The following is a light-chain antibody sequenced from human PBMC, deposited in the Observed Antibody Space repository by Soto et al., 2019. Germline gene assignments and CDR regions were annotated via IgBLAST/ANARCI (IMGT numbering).Light chain of an antibody. CDR2: AS. Sequence: EIVLTQSPGTLSLSPGERATLSCRASQTVSDMYLAWYQQKPGQAPRLLIYASNRATGIPDRFSGSGSGTDFTLTIGRLEPEDFAVYYCQHYGTSALFGPGTKVDIQ. J-gene: IGKJ3*01. CDR3: QHYGTSAL. CDR1: QTVSDMY. V-gene: IGKV3-20*01.